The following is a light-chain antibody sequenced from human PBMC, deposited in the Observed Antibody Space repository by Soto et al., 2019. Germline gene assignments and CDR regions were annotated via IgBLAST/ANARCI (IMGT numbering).Light chain of an antibody. J-gene: IGKJ1*01. CDR2: GAS. CDR1: QSITTN. Sequence: EVVMTQSPFTLSVSPGERATLSCRASQSITTNLAWYQQKPGQAPRLLIYGASTRATGVPARFSGSGSGTQFTLTITSLQSEDFAVYYCQQYNDWPPKRTFGQGTKVDIK. V-gene: IGKV3-15*01. CDR3: QQYNDWPPKRT.